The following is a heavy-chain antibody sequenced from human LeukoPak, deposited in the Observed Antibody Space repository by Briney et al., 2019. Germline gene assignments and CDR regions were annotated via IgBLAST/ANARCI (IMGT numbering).Heavy chain of an antibody. CDR1: GYTFTSYA. CDR2: ISAYNGNT. V-gene: IGHV1-18*01. CDR3: ARGGSSGSPTPFGAFDI. D-gene: IGHD1-26*01. J-gene: IGHJ3*02. Sequence: ASVKVSCKASGYTFTSYAMHWVRQAPGQGLEWMGWISAYNGNTNYAQKLQGRVTMTTDTSTSTAYMELRSLRSDDTAVYYCARGGSSGSPTPFGAFDIWGQGTMVTVSS.